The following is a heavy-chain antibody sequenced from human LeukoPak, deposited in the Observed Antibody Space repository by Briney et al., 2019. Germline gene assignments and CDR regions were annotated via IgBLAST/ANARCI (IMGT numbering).Heavy chain of an antibody. CDR3: ARERTHYDFWSGYFDY. D-gene: IGHD3-3*01. CDR2: IYYSGST. V-gene: IGHV4-59*01. CDR1: GGSFSGYY. J-gene: IGHJ4*02. Sequence: SETLSLTCAVYGGSFSGYYWSWIRQPPGKGLEWIGYIYYSGSTNYNPSFKSRVTISVDTSKNQFSLKLSSVTAADTAVYYCARERTHYDFWSGYFDYWGQGTLVTVSS.